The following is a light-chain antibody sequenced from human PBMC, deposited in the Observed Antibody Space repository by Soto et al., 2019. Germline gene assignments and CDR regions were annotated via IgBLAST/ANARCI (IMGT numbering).Light chain of an antibody. J-gene: IGKJ5*01. V-gene: IGKV3-20*01. Sequence: EIVLTQSPGTLSLSPGERATLSYRASQNIRSNYLAWYQQKPGQAPRLLISDASTRAAGIPDRLSGSGSGTDFTLTISRLEPEDFAVYYCQQYGSSPISFGQGTRLEIK. CDR2: DAS. CDR1: QNIRSNY. CDR3: QQYGSSPIS.